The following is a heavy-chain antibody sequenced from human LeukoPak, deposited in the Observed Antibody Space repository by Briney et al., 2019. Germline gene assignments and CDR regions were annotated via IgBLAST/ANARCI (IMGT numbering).Heavy chain of an antibody. V-gene: IGHV1-46*01. Sequence: AASVKVSCRSSRYTFTSYYMHWVRQPPGQGLEGMGIINPSGGSTSYAQKFQDRVTITRHTSTSKLYMALSSLRSEDTAVYYCAAGGYDRFDYWGQGTLVSVSS. CDR3: AAGGYDRFDY. J-gene: IGHJ4*02. CDR1: RYTFTSYY. CDR2: INPSGGST. D-gene: IGHD3-10*02.